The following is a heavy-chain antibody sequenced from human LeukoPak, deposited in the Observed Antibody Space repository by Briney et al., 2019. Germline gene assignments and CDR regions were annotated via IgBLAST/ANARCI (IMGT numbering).Heavy chain of an antibody. V-gene: IGHV3-64*01. CDR1: GFTFSSSA. CDR3: ARDPGMVNYYDSSGYYYN. Sequence: GGALRLSCVPAGFTFSSSAMPWVRAAPGKELEYVSAISGIGGSTYYANSVKGRFTISRDNSKNTLYLQMGSLRAEDIAVYYCARDPGMVNYYDSSGYYYNWGQGALVTVSS. CDR2: ISGIGGST. D-gene: IGHD3-22*01. J-gene: IGHJ4*02.